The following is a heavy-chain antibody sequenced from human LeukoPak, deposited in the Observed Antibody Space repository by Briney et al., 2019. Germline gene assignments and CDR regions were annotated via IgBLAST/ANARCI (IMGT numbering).Heavy chain of an antibody. CDR3: ARAAQPGFDP. D-gene: IGHD1-14*01. CDR1: GFTFSNYA. CDR2: ISSDSGTI. Sequence: PGGSLRLSCAASGFTFSNYAMNWVRQAPGKGRGWVSYISSDSGTIYYADSVKGRFTISRDNAKNSLYLQMNSLRAEDTAVYYCARAAQPGFDPWGQGTLVTVSS. V-gene: IGHV3-48*01. J-gene: IGHJ5*02.